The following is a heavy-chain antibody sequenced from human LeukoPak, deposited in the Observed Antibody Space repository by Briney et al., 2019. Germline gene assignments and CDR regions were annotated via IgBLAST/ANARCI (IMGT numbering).Heavy chain of an antibody. CDR3: ARDRATEVDY. V-gene: IGHV3-48*01. J-gene: IGHJ4*02. CDR1: GFTFTSYS. Sequence: GGSLRLSCAASGFTFTSYSMNWVRQAPGKGLEWVSYISSGSSTIFYADSVKGRFTISRDNAKNSLYLQMSSLRAEDTAVYYCARDRATEVDYWGEGTLVTVSS. D-gene: IGHD5-24*01. CDR2: ISSGSSTI.